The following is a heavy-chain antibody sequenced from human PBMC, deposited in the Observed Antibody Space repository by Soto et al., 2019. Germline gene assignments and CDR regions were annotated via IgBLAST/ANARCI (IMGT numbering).Heavy chain of an antibody. CDR3: ARGLGTVTTYGMDV. CDR2: INHSGST. Sequence: QVQLQQWGAGLLKPSETLSLTCAVYGGSFSGYYWSWIRQPPGKGLEWIGEINHSGSTNYNPSLKSRVTISVDTSKNQFSLKLSSVTAADTAVYYCARGLGTVTTYGMDVWGQGTTVTVSS. CDR1: GGSFSGYY. V-gene: IGHV4-34*01. D-gene: IGHD4-17*01. J-gene: IGHJ6*02.